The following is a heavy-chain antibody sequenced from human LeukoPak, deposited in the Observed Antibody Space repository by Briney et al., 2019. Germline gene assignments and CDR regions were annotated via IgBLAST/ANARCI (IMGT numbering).Heavy chain of an antibody. CDR2: ISYDGSNK. CDR1: GFTFSSYG. CDR3: AKAYGSGSYSLDY. J-gene: IGHJ4*02. V-gene: IGHV3-30*18. D-gene: IGHD3-10*01. Sequence: PGGSLRLSCAASGFTFSSYGMPWVRQAPGKGLEWVAVISYDGSNKYYADSVKGRFTISRDNSKNTLYLQMNSLRAEDTALYYCAKAYGSGSYSLDYWGQGTLVTVSS.